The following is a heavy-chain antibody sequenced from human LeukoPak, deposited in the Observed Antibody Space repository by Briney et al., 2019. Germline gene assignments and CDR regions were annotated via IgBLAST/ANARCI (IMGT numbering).Heavy chain of an antibody. CDR2: ISSSSSYI. D-gene: IGHD1-26*01. CDR3: AKSPSLYSYFDY. J-gene: IGHJ4*02. V-gene: IGHV3-21*04. Sequence: GGSLRLSCAASGFTFSSYSMNWVRQAPGKGLEWVSSISSSSSYIYYADSVKGRFTISRDNAKNSLYLQMNSLRAEDTAVYYCAKSPSLYSYFDYWGQGTLVTVSS. CDR1: GFTFSSYS.